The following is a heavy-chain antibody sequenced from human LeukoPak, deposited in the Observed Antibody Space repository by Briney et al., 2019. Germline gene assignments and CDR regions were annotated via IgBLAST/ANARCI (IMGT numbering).Heavy chain of an antibody. CDR2: ISWNSGSI. Sequence: PGGSLRLSCAASGFTFDDYAMHWVRQAPGKGLEWVSGISWNSGSIGYADSVKGRFTISRDNAKNSLYLQMNSLRAEDTALYYCAVLRRQSQIDYWGQGTLVTVSS. CDR1: GFTFDDYA. V-gene: IGHV3-9*01. J-gene: IGHJ4*02. CDR3: AVLRRQSQIDY.